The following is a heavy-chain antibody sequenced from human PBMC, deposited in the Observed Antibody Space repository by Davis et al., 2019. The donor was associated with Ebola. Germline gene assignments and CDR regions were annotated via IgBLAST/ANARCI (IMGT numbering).Heavy chain of an antibody. D-gene: IGHD3-16*01. J-gene: IGHJ6*02. V-gene: IGHV3-13*01. CDR3: VRDGGLGAMDV. CDR2: IGTAGDT. CDR1: GFNFRTYS. Sequence: GGSLRLSCVASGFNFRTYSMHWVRQAAGKGLEWVSGIGTAGDTFYSDSVKGRFTISRDNAKNSLFLQMNSLRAEDTAVYFCVRDGGLGAMDVWGQGTTITVSS.